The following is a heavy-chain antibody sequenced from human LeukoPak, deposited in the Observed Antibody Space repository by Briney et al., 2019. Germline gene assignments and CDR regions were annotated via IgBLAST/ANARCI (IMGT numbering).Heavy chain of an antibody. CDR3: TTDVGSSGMDV. CDR2: IKSKTDGGTT. CDR1: GFTFSDYY. V-gene: IGHV3-15*01. Sequence: PGGSLRLSCAASGFTFSDYYMSWIRQAPGKGLEWVGRIKSKTDGGTTDYAAPVKGRFTISRDDSKNTLYLQMNSLKTEDTAVYYCTTDVGSSGMDVWGKGTTVTVSS. D-gene: IGHD2-15*01. J-gene: IGHJ6*04.